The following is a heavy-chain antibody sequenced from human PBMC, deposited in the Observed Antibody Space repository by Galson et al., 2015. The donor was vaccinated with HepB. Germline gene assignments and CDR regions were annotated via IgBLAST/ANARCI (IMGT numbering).Heavy chain of an antibody. CDR3: ARASPRYYGSGTPFDP. J-gene: IGHJ5*02. CDR2: INAGNGNT. V-gene: IGHV1-3*01. D-gene: IGHD3-10*01. Sequence: SVKVSCKASGYTFTSYAMHWVRQAPGQRLEWMGWINAGNGNTKYSQKFQGRVTFTRDTSASTAYMELSSLRSEDTAVYYCARASPRYYGSGTPFDPWGQGTLVTVSS. CDR1: GYTFTSYA.